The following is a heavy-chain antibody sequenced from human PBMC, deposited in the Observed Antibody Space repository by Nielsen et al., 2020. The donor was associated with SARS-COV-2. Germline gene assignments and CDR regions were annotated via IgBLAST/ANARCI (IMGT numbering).Heavy chain of an antibody. CDR1: GGTFISYA. D-gene: IGHD6-6*01. CDR2: IIPIFGTA. V-gene: IGHV1-69*13. Sequence: SLKVSCKASGGTFISYAISWVRQAPGQGLEWMGGIIPIFGTANYAQKFQGRVTITADESTSTAYMELSSLRSEDTAVYYCARTPYSSSGRYDYWGQGTLVTVSS. CDR3: ARTPYSSSGRYDY. J-gene: IGHJ4*02.